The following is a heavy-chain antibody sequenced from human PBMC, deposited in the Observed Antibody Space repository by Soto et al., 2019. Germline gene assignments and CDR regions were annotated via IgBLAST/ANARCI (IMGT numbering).Heavy chain of an antibody. CDR2: IYYSGST. J-gene: IGHJ5*02. CDR3: ARNLVPGYHDH. CDR1: GAYIDTYY. V-gene: IGHV4-59*01. D-gene: IGHD6-13*01. Sequence: QVQLQESGPGLVKPSETLSLTCTVSGAYIDTYYWTWIRQPPGKGLEWIGYIYYSGSTDYNPSLKVGVTISIPPSKTQFSLNLSSGTAADRAVYYWARNLVPGYHDHGGQGTLVTVSS.